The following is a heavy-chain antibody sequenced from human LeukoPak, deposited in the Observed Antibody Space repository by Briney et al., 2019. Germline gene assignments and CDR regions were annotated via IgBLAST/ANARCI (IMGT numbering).Heavy chain of an antibody. J-gene: IGHJ4*02. V-gene: IGHV4-30-2*01. CDR2: IYHSGST. CDR3: AAIAVAFTVY. Sequence: PSETLSLTCAVSGGSISSGGYSWSWIRQPPGKGLEWIGYIYHSGSTYYNPSLKSRVTISVDRSKNQFSLKLSSVTAADTAVYYCAAIAVAFTVYWGQGTLVTVSS. CDR1: GGSISSGGYS. D-gene: IGHD6-19*01.